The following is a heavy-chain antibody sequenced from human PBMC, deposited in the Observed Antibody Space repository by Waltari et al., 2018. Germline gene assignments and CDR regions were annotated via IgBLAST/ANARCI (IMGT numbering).Heavy chain of an antibody. CDR3: ARGTYYYDSSGYYYDYYYYLDV. D-gene: IGHD3-22*01. V-gene: IGHV3-33*01. CDR2: IGYDGNNK. Sequence: QVQLVESGGGVGQPGRSLRRSCAASGFTFSTYGMHWVRQAPGPGLGWAAVIGYDGNNKHYADSVKGRFTISRDNSKNTLYLQMNSLRAEDTAVYYCARGTYYYDSSGYYYDYYYYLDVWGKGTTVTVSS. J-gene: IGHJ6*03. CDR1: GFTFSTYG.